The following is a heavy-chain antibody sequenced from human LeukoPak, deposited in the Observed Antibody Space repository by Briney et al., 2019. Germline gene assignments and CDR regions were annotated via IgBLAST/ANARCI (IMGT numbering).Heavy chain of an antibody. Sequence: GGSLRLSCAASGVTFRSYGMHWVRQAPGKGLEWVTLISSDGNDKLYGDSVKGRFTISRDDSKSTLYLQMNSLRVEDTAVYYCTTKVIRGNSGDDYDDWGQGTLVTVSS. V-gene: IGHV3-30*03. D-gene: IGHD5-12*01. J-gene: IGHJ4*02. CDR1: GVTFRSYG. CDR3: TTKVIRGNSGDDYDD. CDR2: ISSDGNDK.